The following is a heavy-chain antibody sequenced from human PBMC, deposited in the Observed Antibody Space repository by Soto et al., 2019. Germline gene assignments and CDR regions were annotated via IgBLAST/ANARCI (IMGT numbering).Heavy chain of an antibody. J-gene: IGHJ6*02. V-gene: IGHV4-30-2*01. CDR2: VWHTGST. CDR1: DDSISSGGYS. CDR3: ARAYYYYGMDV. Sequence: SETLSLTCAVSDDSISSGGYSWSWIRQPPGKGLEWIGFVWHTGSTYYNPSLKSRASISVDRSKSQFSLKLSSVTAADTAVYYCARAYYYYGMDVWGQGTTVT.